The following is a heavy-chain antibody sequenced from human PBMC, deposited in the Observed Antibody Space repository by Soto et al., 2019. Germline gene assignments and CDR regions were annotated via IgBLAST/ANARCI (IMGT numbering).Heavy chain of an antibody. CDR3: ARGSTTVTTSNNYYYYGMDV. Sequence: GGSLRLSCAASGFTFSSYDMHWVRQATGKGLEWVSAIGTAGDTYYPGSVKGRFTISRENAKNSLYLQMNSLRAEDTAVYYCARGSTTVTTSNNYYYYGMDVWGQGTTVTVSS. CDR2: IGTAGDT. D-gene: IGHD4-17*01. CDR1: GFTFSSYD. V-gene: IGHV3-13*01. J-gene: IGHJ6*02.